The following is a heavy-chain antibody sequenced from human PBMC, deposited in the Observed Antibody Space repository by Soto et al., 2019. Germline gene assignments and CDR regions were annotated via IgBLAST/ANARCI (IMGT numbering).Heavy chain of an antibody. CDR1: GFTFGSYG. CDR3: ANIRNVVYAHNAY. CDR2: ISYDGSNK. J-gene: IGHJ4*02. V-gene: IGHV3-30*18. Sequence: GGSLRLSCAASGFTFGSYGMHWVRQAPGKGLGWVAVISYDGSNKYYADSVRGRFAISRDNSNKMLYLQMNSLRAEDTAAYYCANIRNVVYAHNAYWGQGTLVTVSS. D-gene: IGHD2-8*02.